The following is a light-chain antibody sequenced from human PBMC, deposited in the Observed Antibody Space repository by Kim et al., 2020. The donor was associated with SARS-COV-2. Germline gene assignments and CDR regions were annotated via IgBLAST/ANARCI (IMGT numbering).Light chain of an antibody. CDR3: QTWGTGIVV. Sequence: QSVLTQSPSASASLGASVKLTCTLSSGHSTYAIAWHQQQPDRGPRYLMKLNSDGSHTKGDAIPDRFSGSSSGAERYLTISSLQSEDEADYYCQTWGTGIVVFGSGTKVTVL. CDR2: LNSDGSH. V-gene: IGLV4-69*01. J-gene: IGLJ1*01. CDR1: SGHSTYA.